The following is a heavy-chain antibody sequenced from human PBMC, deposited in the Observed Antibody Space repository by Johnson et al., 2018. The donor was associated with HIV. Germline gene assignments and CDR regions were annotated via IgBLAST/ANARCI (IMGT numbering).Heavy chain of an antibody. CDR2: IRYDGSNK. D-gene: IGHD2-15*01. V-gene: IGHV3-30*02. Sequence: QVQLVESGGGVVQPGGSLRLSCAASGFTFSSYGMHWVRQAPGKGLAWVAFIRYDGSNKYYADSVKGRFTISRDNSKNTLYLQMNSLRAEDTAVYYCAKGDCSGGSCYSFTDAFDIWGQGTMVTVSS. CDR1: GFTFSSYG. CDR3: AKGDCSGGSCYSFTDAFDI. J-gene: IGHJ3*02.